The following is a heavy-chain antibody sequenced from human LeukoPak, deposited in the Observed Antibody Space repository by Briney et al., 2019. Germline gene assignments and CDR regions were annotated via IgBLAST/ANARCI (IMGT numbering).Heavy chain of an antibody. CDR3: ARQRSGSYFPDLYDY. D-gene: IGHD1-26*01. J-gene: IGHJ4*02. CDR1: GYSFSSYW. CDR2: IYPGDSDT. Sequence: GESLKISCKGSGYSFSSYWIVWVRQVPGKGLEWMGIIYPGDSDTRYSPSFQGQVTISADKSISTAYLQWSSLKASDTAMYYCARQRSGSYFPDLYDYWGQGTLVTVSS. V-gene: IGHV5-51*01.